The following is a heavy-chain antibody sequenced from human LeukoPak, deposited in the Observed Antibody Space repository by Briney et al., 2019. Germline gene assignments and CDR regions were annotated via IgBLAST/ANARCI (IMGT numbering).Heavy chain of an antibody. Sequence: GGSLRLSCEASGFTFSHFSMNWGRQAPGEGLEWVSSISSSSSDIYYADSVEGRFTISRDNIKNSLYLQMNSLRAEDTAVYYCARVPGGMEWSDFDYWGQGTLVTVSS. CDR3: ARVPGGMEWSDFDY. CDR1: GFTFSHFS. CDR2: ISSSSSDI. J-gene: IGHJ4*02. D-gene: IGHD3-3*01. V-gene: IGHV3-21*06.